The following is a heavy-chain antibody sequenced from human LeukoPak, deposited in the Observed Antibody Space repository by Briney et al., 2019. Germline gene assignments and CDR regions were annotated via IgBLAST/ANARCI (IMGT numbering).Heavy chain of an antibody. V-gene: IGHV4-61*02. D-gene: IGHD3-22*01. CDR1: SGSISSGSYY. Sequence: SETLSLTCTVSSGSISSGSYYWSWIRQPAGKGLEWIGRIYTSGSTNYNPSLKSRVTISVDTSKNQFSLKLSSVTAADTAVYYCARESDSSGYYSYWGQGTLVTVSS. CDR3: ARESDSSGYYSY. J-gene: IGHJ4*02. CDR2: IYTSGST.